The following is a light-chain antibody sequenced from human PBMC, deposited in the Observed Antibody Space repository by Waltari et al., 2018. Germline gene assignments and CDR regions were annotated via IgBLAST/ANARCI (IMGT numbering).Light chain of an antibody. Sequence: QSALTQPASVSGSPGQSVTIPCTGTSNDVGFSNPVSWYQDHPGQGPKVIIYDVSDRPSGVSARFSGSKSGNTASLTISGLQAEDEADYYCSSESSDKVVLFGGGTKVTVL. CDR1: SNDVGFSNP. CDR2: DVS. V-gene: IGLV2-14*03. J-gene: IGLJ3*02. CDR3: SSESSDKVVL.